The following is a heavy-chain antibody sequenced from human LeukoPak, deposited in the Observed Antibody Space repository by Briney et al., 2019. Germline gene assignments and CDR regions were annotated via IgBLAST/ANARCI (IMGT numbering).Heavy chain of an antibody. V-gene: IGHV1-8*03. CDR3: AVAPLHCSSTSCSLDY. D-gene: IGHD2-2*01. Sequence: ASVKVSCKASGYTFTSYDINWVRQATGQGLEWMGWMNPNSGNTGYAQKFQGRVTITRNTSISTAYMELSSLRSEDTAVYYCAVAPLHCSSTSCSLDYWGQGTLVTVSS. J-gene: IGHJ4*02. CDR2: MNPNSGNT. CDR1: GYTFTSYD.